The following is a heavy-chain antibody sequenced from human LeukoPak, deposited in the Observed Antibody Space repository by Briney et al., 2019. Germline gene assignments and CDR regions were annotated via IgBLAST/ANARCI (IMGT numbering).Heavy chain of an antibody. D-gene: IGHD3-9*01. CDR2: IYPGDSDT. J-gene: IGHJ6*02. Sequence: IYPGDSDTRYSPSFQGQGTISADKSISTAYLQWSSLKASDTAMYYCARHSGLTPEGMDVWGQGTTVTVSS. CDR3: ARHSGLTPEGMDV. V-gene: IGHV5-51*01.